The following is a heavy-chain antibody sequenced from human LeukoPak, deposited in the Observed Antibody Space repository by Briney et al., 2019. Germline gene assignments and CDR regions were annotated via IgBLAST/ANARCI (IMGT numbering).Heavy chain of an antibody. Sequence: SVKVSCKASGYSLTAYYMHWVRHAPGQRLELIGWINPNSGDATYAQKFQGRVTMTRDTSISTAYMELTRLTPDDTAVYYCARPGNWWFDPWGQGTLVTVSS. CDR2: INPNSGDA. V-gene: IGHV1-2*02. CDR1: GYSLTAYY. D-gene: IGHD3-10*01. J-gene: IGHJ5*02. CDR3: ARPGNWWFDP.